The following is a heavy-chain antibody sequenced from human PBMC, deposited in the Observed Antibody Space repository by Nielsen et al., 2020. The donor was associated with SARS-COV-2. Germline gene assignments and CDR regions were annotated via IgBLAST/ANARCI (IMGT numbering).Heavy chain of an antibody. D-gene: IGHD3-10*01. Sequence: GESLKISCAASGFTFSNAWMSWVRQAPGKGLEWVSVIYSGGSTYYADSVKGRFTISRHNSKNTLYLQMNSLRAEDTAVYYCARDLSTRGGMDVWGQGTTVTVSS. CDR2: IYSGGST. CDR3: ARDLSTRGGMDV. V-gene: IGHV3-53*04. J-gene: IGHJ6*02. CDR1: GFTFSNAW.